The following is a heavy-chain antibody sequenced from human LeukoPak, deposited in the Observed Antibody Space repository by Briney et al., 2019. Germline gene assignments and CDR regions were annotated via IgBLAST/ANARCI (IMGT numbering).Heavy chain of an antibody. CDR3: AKGEGWQQPYYYYMDV. CDR2: IKQDGSEK. CDR1: GFTFSSYW. V-gene: IGHV3-7*01. J-gene: IGHJ6*03. Sequence: GGSLRLSCAASGFTFSSYWMSWVRQAPGKGLEWVANIKQDGSEKYYADSVKGRFTISRDNSKKTLYVQMNSLRAEDTAVYYCAKGEGWQQPYYYYMDVWGKGTTVTISS. D-gene: IGHD6-13*01.